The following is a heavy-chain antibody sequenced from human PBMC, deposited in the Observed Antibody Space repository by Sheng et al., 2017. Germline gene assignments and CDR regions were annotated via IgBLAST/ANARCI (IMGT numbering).Heavy chain of an antibody. V-gene: IGHV4-39*07. D-gene: IGHD6-13*01. CDR3: ARVPVLLSAAGTDWFDP. CDR2: IYYSGST. Sequence: QLQLQESGPGLVKPSETLSLTCTVSGGSISSSSYYWGWIRQPPGKGLEWIGSIYYSGSTYYNPSLKSRVTISVDTSKNQFSLKLSSVTAADTAVYYCARVPVLLSAAGTDWFDPWGQGTLVIVSS. CDR1: GGSISSSSYY. J-gene: IGHJ5*02.